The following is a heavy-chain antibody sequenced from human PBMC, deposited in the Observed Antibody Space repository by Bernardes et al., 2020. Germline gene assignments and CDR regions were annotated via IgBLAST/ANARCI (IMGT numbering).Heavy chain of an antibody. D-gene: IGHD3-22*01. Sequence: SETLSLTCTVSGGSISSYYWSWIRQPPGKGLECIGYIYYSGSTNYNPSLKSRVTISVDTSKNQFSLKLSSVTAADTAVYYCARVREEYYYDSSGYGFPEYSFAYWGQGTLVTVSS. J-gene: IGHJ4*02. CDR2: IYYSGST. CDR3: ARVREEYYYDSSGYGFPEYSFAY. CDR1: GGSISSYY. V-gene: IGHV4-59*01.